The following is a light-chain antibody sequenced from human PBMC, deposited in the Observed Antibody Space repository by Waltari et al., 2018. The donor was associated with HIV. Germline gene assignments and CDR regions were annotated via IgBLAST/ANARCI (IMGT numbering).Light chain of an antibody. CDR3: QARHSWPPLFT. J-gene: IGKJ3*01. Sequence: EIVLTQSPATLSLSPGEGATLSCRPSQRVTHYLAWFQQKPGQPPRLLIFDASSRAAGVPARFSGSGSGTDFSLTISSLEPEDFAIYYCQARHSWPPLFTFGPGTKVEMK. CDR1: QRVTHY. CDR2: DAS. V-gene: IGKV3-11*01.